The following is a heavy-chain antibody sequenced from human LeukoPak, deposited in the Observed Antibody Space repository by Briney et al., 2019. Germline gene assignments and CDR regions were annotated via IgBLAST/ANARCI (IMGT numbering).Heavy chain of an antibody. D-gene: IGHD2-2*01. J-gene: IGHJ6*02. CDR1: GYTLTELS. V-gene: IGHV1-24*01. Sequence: GASVKVSCKVSGYTLTELSMHWVRQAPGKGLEWMGGFDPEDGETIYAQKFQGRVTMTGDTSTDTAYMELRSLRSDDTAVYYCARVGCSSTSCQPQRSQYYYYYYGMDVWGQGTTVTVSS. CDR2: FDPEDGET. CDR3: ARVGCSSTSCQPQRSQYYYYYYGMDV.